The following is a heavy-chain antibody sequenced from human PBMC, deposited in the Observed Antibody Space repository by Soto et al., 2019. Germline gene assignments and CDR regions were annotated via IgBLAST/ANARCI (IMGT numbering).Heavy chain of an antibody. J-gene: IGHJ3*02. Sequence: QVQLVESGGGVVQPGRSLRLSCAASGFTFSSYGMHWVRQAPGKGLEWVAVISYDGSNKYYADSVKGRFTISRDNSKNTLYLQMNSLRAEDTAVYYCARIFDAFDIWGQGTMVTVSS. CDR3: ARIFDAFDI. V-gene: IGHV3-30*03. CDR2: ISYDGSNK. CDR1: GFTFSSYG.